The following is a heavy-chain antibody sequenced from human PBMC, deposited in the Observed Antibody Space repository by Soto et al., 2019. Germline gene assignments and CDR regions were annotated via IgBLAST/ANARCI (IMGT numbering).Heavy chain of an antibody. J-gene: IGHJ6*02. V-gene: IGHV1-69*12. CDR3: ASVLELHYYYGMDV. D-gene: IGHD1-7*01. CDR2: IIPIFGTA. CDR1: GGTFSSYA. Sequence: QVQLVQSGAEVKKPGSSVKVSCKASGGTFSSYAISWVRQAPGQGLEWMGGIIPIFGTANYAQKFQGRVTITADESTSTAYMELSSLGSEDRAVYYCASVLELHYYYGMDVWGQVTTVTVSS.